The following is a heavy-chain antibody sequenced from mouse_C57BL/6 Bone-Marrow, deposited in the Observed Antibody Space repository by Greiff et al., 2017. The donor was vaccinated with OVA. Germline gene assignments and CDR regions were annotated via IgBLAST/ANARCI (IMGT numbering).Heavy chain of an antibody. D-gene: IGHD2-12*01. V-gene: IGHV1-59*01. Sequence: QVQLQQPGAELVRPGTSVKLSCKASGYTFTSYWMHWVKQRPGQGLEWIGVIDPSDSYTNYNQKFKGKATLTVDTSSSTAYMQLSSLTSEDSAVYYCARGLRWYFDVWGTGTTVTVSS. J-gene: IGHJ1*03. CDR1: GYTFTSYW. CDR2: IDPSDSYT. CDR3: ARGLRWYFDV.